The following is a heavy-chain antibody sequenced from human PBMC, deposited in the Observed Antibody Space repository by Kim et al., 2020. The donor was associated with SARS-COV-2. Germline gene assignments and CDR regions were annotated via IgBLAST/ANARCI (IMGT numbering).Heavy chain of an antibody. J-gene: IGHJ5*02. D-gene: IGHD6-19*01. CDR2: INPIGGST. CDR3: ARSIRSGWYGWFDP. CDR1: GYIFTTYF. Sequence: ASVKVSCKASGYIFTTYFMHWVRQAPGQGLEWMGIINPIGGSTSYAQKFQGRLTMTRDTSTSTVYMELSSLRSEDTAVYYCARSIRSGWYGWFDPWGQGTLVTVSS. V-gene: IGHV1-46*01.